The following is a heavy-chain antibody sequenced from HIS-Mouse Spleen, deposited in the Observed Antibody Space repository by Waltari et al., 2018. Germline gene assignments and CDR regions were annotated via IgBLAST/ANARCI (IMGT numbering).Heavy chain of an antibody. V-gene: IGHV3-33*01. Sequence: QVQLVESGGGVVQPGRSLRLSCAASGFTFSSYGMHWVRQAPGKGVEGVAVIWYEGSNKFYADSVKARFTISRDNSKNTLYLQMNSLRAEDTAVYYCARDWIEGGGALYYFDYWGQGTLVTVSS. D-gene: IGHD3-16*01. J-gene: IGHJ4*02. CDR3: ARDWIEGGGALYYFDY. CDR1: GFTFSSYG. CDR2: IWYEGSNK.